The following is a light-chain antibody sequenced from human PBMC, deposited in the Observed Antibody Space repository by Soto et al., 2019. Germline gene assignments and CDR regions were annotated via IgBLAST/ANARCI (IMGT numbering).Light chain of an antibody. CDR2: DAS. V-gene: IGKV3-11*01. J-gene: IGKJ1*01. Sequence: ENVLTQSPATLSLSPGERDALSCRASQSVSDDLAWYQQKPGQVPRLLIYDASNRATGIPARFSGSGSGTDFTLTISSLDPEDFAVYFSHQRSSWPPTFGQGTKVDIK. CDR1: QSVSDD. CDR3: HQRSSWPPT.